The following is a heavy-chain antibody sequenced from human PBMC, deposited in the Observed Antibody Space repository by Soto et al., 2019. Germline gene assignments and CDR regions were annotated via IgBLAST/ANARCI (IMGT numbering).Heavy chain of an antibody. CDR3: AKGTDMLRGPSGY. J-gene: IGHJ4*02. CDR2: TSGRGSTT. V-gene: IGHV3-23*01. CDR1: GFTFSSYA. Sequence: GGSLRLSCAASGFTFSSYAMSWVRQAPGKGLEWVSGTSGRGSTTYYADSVKGRFTISRDNSKNTLYLQMNSLRAEVSAIYYCAKGTDMLRGPSGYWGQGTLVTVSS. D-gene: IGHD3-10*02.